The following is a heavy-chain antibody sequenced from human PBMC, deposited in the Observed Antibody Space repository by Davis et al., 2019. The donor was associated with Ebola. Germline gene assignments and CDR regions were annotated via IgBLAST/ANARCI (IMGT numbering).Heavy chain of an antibody. CDR1: GDSVNSGSFY. V-gene: IGHV4-61*03. CDR2: IYYTGST. Sequence: MPSETLSLTCTVSGDSVNSGSFYWNWIRQPPGKGLEWIGYIYYTGSTNYIPSLKSRVTISIDTSKNHFSLKLSSVTAADTAVYYCARWVYSYGSGPLYGMDVWGTGTTVTVSS. J-gene: IGHJ6*04. CDR3: ARWVYSYGSGPLYGMDV. D-gene: IGHD3-10*01.